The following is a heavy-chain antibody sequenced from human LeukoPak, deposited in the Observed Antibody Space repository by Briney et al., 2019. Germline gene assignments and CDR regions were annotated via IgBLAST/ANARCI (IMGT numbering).Heavy chain of an antibody. J-gene: IGHJ4*02. CDR2: VYYSGST. Sequence: PSETLSLTCTVSGDSISSYYWSWIRQPPGKGLEWVGNVYYSGSTNYNPSLKSRVTISVDTSKNQFSLKLSSVTAADTAVYYCAREKARYFDWLPLYYFDYWGQGTLVTVSS. D-gene: IGHD3-9*01. CDR1: GDSISSYY. V-gene: IGHV4-59*12. CDR3: AREKARYFDWLPLYYFDY.